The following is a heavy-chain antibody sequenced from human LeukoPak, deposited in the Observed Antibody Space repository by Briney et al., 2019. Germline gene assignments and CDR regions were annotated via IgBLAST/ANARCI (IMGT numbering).Heavy chain of an antibody. CDR2: IRSRAYGGTT. CDR3: TRDSPRRAFFDY. CDR1: GFTFGDYA. J-gene: IGHJ4*02. V-gene: IGHV3-49*04. Sequence: GGSLRLSCTASGFTFGDYAMSWVRQAPGKGLEWVGFIRSRAYGGTTEYAASVKGRFTISRDDSKSIAYLQMNSLKTEDTAVYYCTRDSPRRAFFDYWGQGTLVTVSS.